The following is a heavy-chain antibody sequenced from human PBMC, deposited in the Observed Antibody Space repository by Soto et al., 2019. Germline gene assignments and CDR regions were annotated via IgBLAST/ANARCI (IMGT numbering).Heavy chain of an antibody. CDR3: ARFYYCTYPSGIDP. D-gene: IGHD1-26*01. V-gene: IGHV3-11*01. CDR2: ISGSGNSI. Sequence: GGSLRLSCVASGFTFSDYYMNLIRQTPGKGLEWIAYISGSGNSIFYAASVKDRFSISRDNAKNTLYLQMRTLRVEDKAVYDCARFYYCTYPSGIDPWGQGTLVTVSS. J-gene: IGHJ5*02. CDR1: GFTFSDYY.